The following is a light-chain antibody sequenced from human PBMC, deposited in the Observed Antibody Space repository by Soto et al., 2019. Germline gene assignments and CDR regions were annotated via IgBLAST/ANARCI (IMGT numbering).Light chain of an antibody. J-gene: IGKJ1*01. CDR1: QNIDKF. V-gene: IGKV1-39*01. CDR2: AAS. Sequence: IQMTQSPSSLSASAGDRVTISCRASQNIDKFLNWYQQKPGRAPKLLIYAASSLQTGVPSRFSGSGFGTDFSLTISSLEAEDFATYFCQQSDSLPWTFGRGTKVEI. CDR3: QQSDSLPWT.